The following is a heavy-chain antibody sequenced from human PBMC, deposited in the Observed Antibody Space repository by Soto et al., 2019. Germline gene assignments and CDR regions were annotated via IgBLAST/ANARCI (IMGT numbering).Heavy chain of an antibody. CDR1: GFTFSSYA. D-gene: IGHD3-22*01. CDR2: ISGSGGST. Sequence: EVHLLESGGGLVQPGGSLRLSCAASGFTFSSYAMSWVRQAPGKGLEWVSAISGSGGSTYYADSVKGRFTISRDNSKNTLYLQMNTMRAEDTAVYYCAKDADSSGYRYFDLWGRGTLVTVSS. J-gene: IGHJ2*01. V-gene: IGHV3-23*01. CDR3: AKDADSSGYRYFDL.